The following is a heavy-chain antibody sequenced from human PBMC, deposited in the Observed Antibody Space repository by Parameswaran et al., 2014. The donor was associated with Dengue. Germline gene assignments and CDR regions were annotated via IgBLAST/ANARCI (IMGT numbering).Heavy chain of an antibody. Sequence: VRQMPGKGLEWMGRIDPSDSYTNYSPSFQGHVTISADKSISTAYLQWSSLKASDTAMFYCARHKRGIADDAFDIWGQGTMVTVSS. CDR2: IDPSDSYT. V-gene: IGHV5-10-1*01. D-gene: IGHD1-14*01. CDR3: ARHKRGIADDAFDI. J-gene: IGHJ3*02.